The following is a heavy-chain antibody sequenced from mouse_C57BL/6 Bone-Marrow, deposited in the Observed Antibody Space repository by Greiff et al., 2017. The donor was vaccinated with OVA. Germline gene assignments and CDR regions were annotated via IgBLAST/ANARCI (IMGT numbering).Heavy chain of an antibody. J-gene: IGHJ3*01. CDR3: ARHEGGYYGNSWFAY. D-gene: IGHD2-1*01. Sequence: EVKLVESGGALVKPGGSLKLSCAASGFPFSSYGMSWVRQPPDKRLEWVATISSGGRYPSYPASVKGRFPISRDNAKNTLYLQMSSLKAEDTAMYYCARHEGGYYGNSWFAYWGQGTLVTVSA. CDR1: GFPFSSYG. CDR2: ISSGGRYP. V-gene: IGHV5-6*02.